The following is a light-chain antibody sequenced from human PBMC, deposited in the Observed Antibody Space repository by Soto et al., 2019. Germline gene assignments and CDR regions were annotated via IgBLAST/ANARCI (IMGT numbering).Light chain of an antibody. J-gene: IGKJ1*01. CDR2: DAS. CDR1: QSISSW. V-gene: IGKV1-5*01. Sequence: DIKMTQSPSTLSASVGDRVTITCRASQSISSWLAWYQQKPGKAXKLLIYDASSLESGVPSRFSGSGSGTEFTLTISSLQPDDFATYYCQQYNSYSQTFGQGTKGGYQ. CDR3: QQYNSYSQT.